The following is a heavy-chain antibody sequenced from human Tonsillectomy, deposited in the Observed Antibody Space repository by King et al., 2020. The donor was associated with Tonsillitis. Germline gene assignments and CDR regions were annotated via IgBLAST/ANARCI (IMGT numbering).Heavy chain of an antibody. CDR1: GYTFTAYY. Sequence: QLVQSGSEVKKPGASVKVSCKASGYTFTAYYMYWVRQAPGQGLEWMGWINPNSGGTNYAQKFQDRVTMTRDTSISTGYMELSSLRSDDTAMYYCAAVXIGVPGTTFDYWGQGXQXTVSS. CDR2: INPNSGGT. D-gene: IGHD1-1*01. J-gene: IGHJ4*02. CDR3: AAVXIGVPGTTFDY. V-gene: IGHV1-2*02.